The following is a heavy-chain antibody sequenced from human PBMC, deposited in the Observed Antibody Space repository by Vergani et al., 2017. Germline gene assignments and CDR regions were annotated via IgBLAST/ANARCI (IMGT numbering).Heavy chain of an antibody. J-gene: IGHJ4*02. CDR3: VKEGGTVFFDC. D-gene: IGHD3-16*01. Sequence: EVQLVESGGAVVQPGGSLRLSCAASGFTFDDYTIHLVRQAPGKGLELVSLISCDSTNKFYADSVKGRFTISRDNSKNSLYLQMNSPRIEDTTWYYCVKEGGTVFFDCWGQGTMVTVSS. CDR1: GFTFDDYT. V-gene: IGHV3-43*01. CDR2: ISCDSTNK.